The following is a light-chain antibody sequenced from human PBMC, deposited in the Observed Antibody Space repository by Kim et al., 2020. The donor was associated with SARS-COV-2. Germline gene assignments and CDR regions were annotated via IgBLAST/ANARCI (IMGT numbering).Light chain of an antibody. V-gene: IGLV3-1*01. CDR2: QDR. Sequence: VCPGQAASITLWGGKLGENIDCWYRKKQGQSLVLVVNQDRKRPSGFPERFSGSNSGNTATLTIGGTQAMVVADFYCQAWDSSTVVFGGGT. J-gene: IGLJ2*01. CDR1: KLGENI. CDR3: QAWDSSTVV.